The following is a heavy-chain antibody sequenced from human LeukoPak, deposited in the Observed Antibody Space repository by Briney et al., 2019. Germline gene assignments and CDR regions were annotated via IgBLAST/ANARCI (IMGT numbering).Heavy chain of an antibody. V-gene: IGHV3-23*01. CDR2: ISSSGANT. CDR3: AKDLMPDTVTTRGAFNS. D-gene: IGHD4-17*01. Sequence: GGSLRLSCAASGFTFTTYAMSWVRQAPGKGLKWLSTISSSGANTYYADSVKGWFTISRDNSKTALYLQMNSLRAEDTAVYYCAKDLMPDTVTTRGAFNSWGQGTLVTVSS. CDR1: GFTFTTYA. J-gene: IGHJ4*02.